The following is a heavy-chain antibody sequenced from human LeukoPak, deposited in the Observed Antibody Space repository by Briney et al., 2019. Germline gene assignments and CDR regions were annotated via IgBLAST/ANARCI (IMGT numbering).Heavy chain of an antibody. J-gene: IGHJ6*03. CDR3: ASPDPTIVGRNYYYYFMDV. Sequence: GWSLRLSCAASGLTFSTYSMNWLRQAPGRGVEWVSSISSSSNYIYYADSVKGGFTLYRDNAKNSLYLQMNSLRAEDTAVYYCASPDPTIVGRNYYYYFMDVWGKGTTVTVSS. CDR2: ISSSSNYI. CDR1: GLTFSTYS. V-gene: IGHV3-21*01. D-gene: IGHD3-22*01.